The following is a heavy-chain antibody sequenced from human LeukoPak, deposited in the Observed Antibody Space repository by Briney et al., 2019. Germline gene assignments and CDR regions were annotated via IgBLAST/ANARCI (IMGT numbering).Heavy chain of an antibody. Sequence: PSETLSLTCAVYGGSFSGYYWGWIRQPPGKGLEWIGEINHSGSTNYNPSLKSRVTISVDTSKNQFSLELSSVTAADTAVYFCARGPPTDYYDSSGFYYVFDYWGQGTLVTVSS. V-gene: IGHV4-34*01. CDR2: INHSGST. D-gene: IGHD3-22*01. J-gene: IGHJ4*02. CDR3: ARGPPTDYYDSSGFYYVFDY. CDR1: GGSFSGYY.